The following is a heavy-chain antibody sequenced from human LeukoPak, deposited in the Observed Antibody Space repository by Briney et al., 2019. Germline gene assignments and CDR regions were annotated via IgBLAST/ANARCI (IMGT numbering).Heavy chain of an antibody. D-gene: IGHD5-24*01. CDR2: INPSGGST. CDR1: GYSFTSHY. J-gene: IGHJ6*03. V-gene: IGHV1-46*01. CDR3: ARRGGYNYLGYYYYYMDV. Sequence: ASVKVSCKASGYSFTSHYMHWVRQAPGQGLEWMGIINPSGGSTSYAQKFQGRVTMTRDMSTSTVYMELSSLRSEDTAVYYCARRGGYNYLGYYYYYMDVWGKGTTVTVSS.